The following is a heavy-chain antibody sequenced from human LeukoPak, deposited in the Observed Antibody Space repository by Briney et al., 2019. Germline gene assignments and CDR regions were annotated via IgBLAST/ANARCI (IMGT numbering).Heavy chain of an antibody. CDR2: ISSSSSYM. V-gene: IGHV3-21*01. Sequence: GGSLRLSCAASGFIFSSYSMNWVRQAPGKGLEWVSSISSSSSYMYYADSVKGRFTISRDNAKNSLYLQMNSLRAEDTAVYYCAREGTGIAAARAYYYYMDVWGKGTTVTVSS. CDR1: GFIFSSYS. J-gene: IGHJ6*03. CDR3: AREGTGIAAARAYYYYMDV. D-gene: IGHD6-13*01.